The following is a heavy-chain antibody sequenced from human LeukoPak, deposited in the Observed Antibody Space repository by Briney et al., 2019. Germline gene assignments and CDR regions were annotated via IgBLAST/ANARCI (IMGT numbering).Heavy chain of an antibody. V-gene: IGHV3-23*01. D-gene: IGHD6-6*01. CDR2: FSGSGGSR. CDR3: AKSSQLDY. CDR1: GFTFASSV. Sequence: GGSLRLSCAASGFTFASSVMNWVRQAPGKGLEWVSSFSGSGGSRYYADAVRGRFTVSRDNSKNTLYLIMTSLRAEDSAVYYCAKSSQLDYWGQGTLVPVSS. J-gene: IGHJ4*02.